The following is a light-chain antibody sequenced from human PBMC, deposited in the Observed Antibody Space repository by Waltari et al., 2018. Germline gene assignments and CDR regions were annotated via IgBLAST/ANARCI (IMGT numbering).Light chain of an antibody. V-gene: IGLV2-23*02. J-gene: IGLJ3*02. CDR2: DVN. CDR1: SSDIGNYNL. Sequence: QSALTQTATVSGSPGQSITISCSGTSSDIGNYNLVSWYRQHPGKAPTPIIYDVNKRPSGVANLFSGSKSGNTGFLTISGLQTADEADYFCCSYAGSAVSVFGGGTKVTVL. CDR3: CSYAGSAVSV.